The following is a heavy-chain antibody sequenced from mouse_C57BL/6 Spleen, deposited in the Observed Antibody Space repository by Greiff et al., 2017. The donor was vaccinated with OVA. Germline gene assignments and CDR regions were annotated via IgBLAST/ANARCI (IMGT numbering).Heavy chain of an antibody. CDR3: AREGWDY. CDR2: IDPSDSYT. J-gene: IGHJ2*01. Sequence: VQLQQPGAELVKPGASVKLSCKASGYTFTSYWMQWVKQRPGQGLEWIGEIDPSDSYTNYNQKFKGKATLTVDTSSSTAYMQLSSLTSEDSAVYYCAREGWDYWGKGTTLTVSS. CDR1: GYTFTSYW. D-gene: IGHD2-3*01. V-gene: IGHV1-50*01.